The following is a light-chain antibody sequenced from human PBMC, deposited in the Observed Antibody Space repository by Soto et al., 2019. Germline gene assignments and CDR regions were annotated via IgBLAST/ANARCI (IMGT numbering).Light chain of an antibody. CDR3: QQYDSLPPIT. CDR2: DAS. J-gene: IGKJ3*01. Sequence: DLQMTQSPSSLSASVGDRVTITCQASQDISNYLNWYQQKPGKAPKLLIYDASNLQTGVPSRFSGSGSGTDFTFTISSLQPEDIATYYCQQYDSLPPITFGPGTKVDIK. V-gene: IGKV1-33*01. CDR1: QDISNY.